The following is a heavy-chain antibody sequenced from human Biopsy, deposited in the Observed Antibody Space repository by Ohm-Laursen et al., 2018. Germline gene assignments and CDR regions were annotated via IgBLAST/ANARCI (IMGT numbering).Heavy chain of an antibody. CDR3: AKRGVERGRPLAY. J-gene: IGHJ4*02. V-gene: IGHV1-69*13. CDR1: GGTFSSFG. CDR2: INSMFGTA. D-gene: IGHD1-1*01. Sequence: SVKVSCKASGGTFSSFGISWVRQAPGQGLEWMGEINSMFGTANYAQTFQGRVTITADESTSTAYMEVSSLRSEDTAVYYCAKRGVERGRPLAYWGQGTLVTVSS.